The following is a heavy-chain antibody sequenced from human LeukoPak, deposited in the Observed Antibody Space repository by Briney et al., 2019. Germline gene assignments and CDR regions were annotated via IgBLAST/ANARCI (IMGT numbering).Heavy chain of an antibody. CDR2: INPTGTGT. Sequence: ASVKVSCKASGYTFINNWMRWVRQAPGQGLEWIGLINPTGTGTLYAQKFQGRVTMTRDMSTSTDYMELSSLRSEDTAVYYCARDPPVETGYSSSWYDAFDIWGQGTMVTVSS. D-gene: IGHD6-13*01. V-gene: IGHV1-46*01. J-gene: IGHJ3*02. CDR1: GYTFINNW. CDR3: ARDPPVETGYSSSWYDAFDI.